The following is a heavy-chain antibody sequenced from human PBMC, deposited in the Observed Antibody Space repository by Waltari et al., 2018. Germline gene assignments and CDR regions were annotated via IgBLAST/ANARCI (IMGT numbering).Heavy chain of an antibody. CDR3: VAVAAQNGDS. CDR1: GYSFTNFW. CDR2: IYPGDSET. J-gene: IGHJ4*02. V-gene: IGHV5-51*01. Sequence: EVQLVQSGAEVKKPGESLKISCKASGYSFTNFWIGWVRQMPGRGLEWMGIIYPGDSETRYRPSFEGQVIISADKSTNTAYLHWSSLKASDTAMYYCVAVAAQNGDSWGQGTRVIVSS. D-gene: IGHD6-19*01.